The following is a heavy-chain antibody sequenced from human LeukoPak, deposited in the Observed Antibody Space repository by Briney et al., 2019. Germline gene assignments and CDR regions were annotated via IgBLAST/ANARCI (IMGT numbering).Heavy chain of an antibody. Sequence: SVKVSCKPSGGTFSSYAISWVRQAPGQGLEWMGGIIPIFGTANYAQKFQGRVTSTADESTSTAYMELSSLRSEDTAVYYCATGRWNSSSWGDYWGQGTLVTVSS. CDR1: GGTFSSYA. D-gene: IGHD6-13*01. CDR2: IIPIFGTA. CDR3: ATGRWNSSSWGDY. V-gene: IGHV1-69*13. J-gene: IGHJ4*02.